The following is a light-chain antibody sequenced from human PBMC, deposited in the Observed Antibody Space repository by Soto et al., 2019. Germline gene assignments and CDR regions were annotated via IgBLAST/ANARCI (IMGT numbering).Light chain of an antibody. CDR1: SSDIGAYNY. CDR3: SSYTGGNTYWI. V-gene: IGLV2-14*01. CDR2: EVS. Sequence: HSVLTQPASVSGSPGQSITISCTGTSSDIGAYNYVSWYQQHPGKAPKVIIFEVSNRPSGVSNRFSGSKSGNTASLTISGLQPEDEADYHCSSYTGGNTYWIFGGGTKLTVL. J-gene: IGLJ3*02.